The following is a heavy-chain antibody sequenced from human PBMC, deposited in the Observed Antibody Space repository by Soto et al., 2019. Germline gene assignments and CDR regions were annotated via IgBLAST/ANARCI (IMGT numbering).Heavy chain of an antibody. J-gene: IGHJ4*02. CDR2: IIPKLGSA. D-gene: IGHD3-16*02. V-gene: IGHV1-69*13. CDR1: GGGNLRDYR. CDR3: ARVPYYDYVWGSYRLYYFDY. Sequence: ASVKVSCTASGGGNLRDYRTTWVRRAPGQGLEWMGGIIPKLGSANYAQKFQGRVTITADESTSTAYMELSSLRSEDTAVYYCARVPYYDYVWGSYRLYYFDYWGQGTLVTVSS.